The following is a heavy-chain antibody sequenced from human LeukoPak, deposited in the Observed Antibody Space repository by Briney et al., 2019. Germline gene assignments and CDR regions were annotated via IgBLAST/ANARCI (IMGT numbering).Heavy chain of an antibody. CDR3: ASPTGRRYCSGGSCPWDY. D-gene: IGHD2-15*01. Sequence: ASVKVSCKASRGTCSSYAIRWVRQDPGQGLEGMGRIIPILGIANYAQKFQGRVTITADKSTSTAYMELSSLRSEDTAVYYCASPTGRRYCSGGSCPWDYWGQGTLVTVSS. CDR1: RGTCSSYA. CDR2: IIPILGIA. J-gene: IGHJ4*02. V-gene: IGHV1-69*04.